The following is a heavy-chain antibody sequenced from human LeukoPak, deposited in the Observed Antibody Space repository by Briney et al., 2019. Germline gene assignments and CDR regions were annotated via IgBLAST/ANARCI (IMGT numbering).Heavy chain of an antibody. CDR3: AKGPYDSSGYYWFDAFDI. J-gene: IGHJ3*02. CDR2: ISYDGSNK. D-gene: IGHD3-22*01. V-gene: IGHV3-30*18. Sequence: PGRSLRLSCAASGFTFSSYGMHWVRQAPGKGLEWVAVISYDGSNKYYADSVKGRFTISRDNSKNTLYLQMNSLRAEDTAVYYCAKGPYDSSGYYWFDAFDIWGQGTMVTVSS. CDR1: GFTFSSYG.